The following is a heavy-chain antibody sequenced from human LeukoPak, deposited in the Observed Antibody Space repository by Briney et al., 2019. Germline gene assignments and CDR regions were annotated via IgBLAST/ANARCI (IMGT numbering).Heavy chain of an antibody. V-gene: IGHV1-2*02. D-gene: IGHD3-9*01. J-gene: IGHJ5*02. CDR2: INPNSGGT. CDR3: ARVRGSRYDILTGYYDFDP. Sequence: ASVKVSCKASGYTFTGYYMHWVRQAPGQGLEWMGWINPNSGGTNYAQKFQGRVTMTRDTSISTAYMELSRLGSDDTAEYYCARVRGSRYDILTGYYDFDPWGQGTLVTVSS. CDR1: GYTFTGYY.